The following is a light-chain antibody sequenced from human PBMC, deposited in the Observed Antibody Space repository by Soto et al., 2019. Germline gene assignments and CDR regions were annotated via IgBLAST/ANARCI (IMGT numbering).Light chain of an antibody. V-gene: IGKV3-11*01. J-gene: IGKJ3*01. CDR3: QQRSSLPAS. Sequence: EISLTQSPATLSLSPGERATLSCRASQSVQNFFAWYQQKPGQAPRLLIYDASYRATGVPARFSASGSGTAVTITISSVEPEDFAFYYYQQRSSLPASFDARTKLHIK. CDR2: DAS. CDR1: QSVQNF.